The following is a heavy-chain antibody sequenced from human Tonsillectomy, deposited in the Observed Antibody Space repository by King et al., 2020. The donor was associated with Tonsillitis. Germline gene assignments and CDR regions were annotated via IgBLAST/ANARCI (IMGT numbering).Heavy chain of an antibody. J-gene: IGHJ4*02. D-gene: IGHD3-16*02. CDR1: GGSISSYY. CDR3: AMGFYDYVWGSYRRYYFDY. V-gene: IGHV4-59*01. Sequence: QLQESGPGLVKPSETLSLTCTVSGGSISSYYWSWIRQPPGKGLEWIGYIYYSGSTNYNPSLKSRVTISVDTSKNQFSLKLRSVTAADTAVYYCAMGFYDYVWGSYRRYYFDYWGQGTLVTVSS. CDR2: IYYSGST.